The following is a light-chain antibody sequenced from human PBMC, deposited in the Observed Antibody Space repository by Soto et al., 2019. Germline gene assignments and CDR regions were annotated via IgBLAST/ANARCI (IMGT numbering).Light chain of an antibody. CDR2: GAS. J-gene: IGKJ1*01. Sequence: EFVLTQSPGTLSLSPGERATLSCRASQSVSGSYLAWYQQKPGQAPRLLFYGASSRATGIPDRFSGSGSGTDFTLTTNRLEPEGFAVYYCQQYGSSRTFGQGTKVEIK. CDR1: QSVSGSY. CDR3: QQYGSSRT. V-gene: IGKV3-20*01.